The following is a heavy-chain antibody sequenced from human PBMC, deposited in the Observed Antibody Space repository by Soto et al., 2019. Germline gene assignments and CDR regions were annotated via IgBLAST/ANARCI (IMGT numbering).Heavy chain of an antibody. CDR1: GFAFSSYA. D-gene: IGHD3-22*01. J-gene: IGHJ4*02. CDR3: AREDYYDSSGYYYVAARGLFYFDY. Sequence: EVQLLESGGGLVQPGGSLRLSCAASGFAFSSYAMSWVRQAPGKGLEWVSAISDSGGRTYYADSVKGRFTISRDNSKNTLYLQMNSLRADDTAVYYCAREDYYDSSGYYYVAARGLFYFDYWGQGTLVTVSS. V-gene: IGHV3-23*01. CDR2: ISDSGGRT.